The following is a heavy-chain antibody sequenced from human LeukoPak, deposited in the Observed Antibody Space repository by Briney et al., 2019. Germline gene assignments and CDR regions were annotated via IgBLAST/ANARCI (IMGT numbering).Heavy chain of an antibody. V-gene: IGHV3-30*03. CDR1: GFTFSSYG. D-gene: IGHD3-16*01. Sequence: PGRSLRLSCAASGFTFSSYGMHWVRQAPGKGLEWVAVISYDGSNKYYADSVKGRFTISRDNSKNTLYLQMNSLRAEDTAVYYCARDPASLVAFDIWGQGTMVTVSS. CDR3: ARDPASLVAFDI. CDR2: ISYDGSNK. J-gene: IGHJ3*02.